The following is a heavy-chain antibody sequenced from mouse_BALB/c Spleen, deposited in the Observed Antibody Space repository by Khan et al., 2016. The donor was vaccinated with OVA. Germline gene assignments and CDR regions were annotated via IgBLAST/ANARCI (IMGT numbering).Heavy chain of an antibody. CDR1: GFSLTSYG. J-gene: IGHJ2*01. V-gene: IGHV2-9*02. CDR3: TRLEDI. CDR2: IWAGGST. Sequence: QVQLKQSGPGLVAPSQSLSITCTVSGFSLTSYGVHWVRQPPGKGLEWLGVIWAGGSTYYTSAPMSILSISNDNSKSQVFLKINSLQTDDTAMYCCTRLEDIWGRGTTLTVSA.